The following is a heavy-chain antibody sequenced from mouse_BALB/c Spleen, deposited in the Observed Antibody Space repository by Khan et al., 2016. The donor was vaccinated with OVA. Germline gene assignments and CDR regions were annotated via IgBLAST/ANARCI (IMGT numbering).Heavy chain of an antibody. J-gene: IGHJ4*01. Sequence: QMQLEESGAELMKPGASVKISCKATGYTFSNYWIEWVRQRPGHGLEWIGEILPGRDSTNYNEKFKGKATFTADTSSNTAYMQLSSLTSEDSAVYWSEREERTTEGIDYWEQGTSDTV. D-gene: IGHD2-12*01. CDR2: ILPGRDST. CDR1: GYTFSNYW. V-gene: IGHV1-9*01. CDR3: EREERTTEGIDY.